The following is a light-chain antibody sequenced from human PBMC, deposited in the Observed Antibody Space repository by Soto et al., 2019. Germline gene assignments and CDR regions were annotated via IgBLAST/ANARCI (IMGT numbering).Light chain of an antibody. CDR1: RSLTTDY. V-gene: IGKV3-20*01. CDR3: QQYDWAPRT. Sequence: EIVLTQSPGTLSLSPGERATLSCKTSRSLTTDYLAWYQQKFGQAPRLLIYAASRRATGIPDRFTGSGSGTDFTLTISRLEPEDIAVYYCQQYDWAPRTFGQGTRVEI. CDR2: AAS. J-gene: IGKJ1*01.